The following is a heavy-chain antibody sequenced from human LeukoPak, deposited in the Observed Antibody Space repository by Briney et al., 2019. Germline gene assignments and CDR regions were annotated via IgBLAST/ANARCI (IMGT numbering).Heavy chain of an antibody. CDR1: GFTFGDYA. D-gene: IGHD6-13*01. J-gene: IGHJ4*02. Sequence: GGSLRLSCTASGFTFGDYAMSWVRQAPGKGLEWVGFIRSKAYGGTTEYAASVKGRFTISRDDSKSIAYLQMNSLKTEDTAVYYCTGDSSSWYRVGYFDYWGQGTLVTVSS. CDR2: IRSKAYGGTT. CDR3: TGDSSSWYRVGYFDY. V-gene: IGHV3-49*04.